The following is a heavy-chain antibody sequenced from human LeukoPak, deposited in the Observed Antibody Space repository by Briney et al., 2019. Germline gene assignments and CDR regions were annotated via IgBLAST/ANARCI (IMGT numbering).Heavy chain of an antibody. Sequence: ASVKVSCKVSGYTLTELSMHWVRQAPGKGLEWMGGFDPKDGETIYAQQFQGRVTMTEDTSTDTAYMELSSLRSEDTAVYYCATSVATSYWYFDLWGRGTLVTVSS. CDR1: GYTLTELS. CDR2: FDPKDGET. J-gene: IGHJ2*01. CDR3: ATSVATSYWYFDL. V-gene: IGHV1-24*01. D-gene: IGHD2-15*01.